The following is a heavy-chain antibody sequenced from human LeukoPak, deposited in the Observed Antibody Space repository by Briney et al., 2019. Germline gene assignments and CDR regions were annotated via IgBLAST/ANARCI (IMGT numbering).Heavy chain of an antibody. D-gene: IGHD1-26*01. CDR1: GGSISSSSYY. V-gene: IGHV4-39*07. CDR3: ARVGVGALRYYYMDV. Sequence: PSETLSLTCTVSGGSISSSSYYWGWIRQPPGKGLEWMGSIYYSGSTYYNPSLKSRVTISVDTSKNQFSLKLSSVTAADTAVYYCARVGVGALRYYYMDVWGKGTTVTVSS. J-gene: IGHJ6*03. CDR2: IYYSGST.